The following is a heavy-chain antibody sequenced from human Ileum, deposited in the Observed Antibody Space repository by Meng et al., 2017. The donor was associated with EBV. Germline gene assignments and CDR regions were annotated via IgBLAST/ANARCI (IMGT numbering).Heavy chain of an antibody. CDR1: GDSVSSNSAS. J-gene: IGHJ4*02. V-gene: IGHV6-1*01. D-gene: IGHD3-22*01. Sequence: QVQLQTSGPGLVKPSQTPSLTCDISGDSVSSNSASWNWIRQSPSRGLEWLGRTYYRSRWYNDYAVSVKGRITINSDTSKNRFSLQLNSVTPEDTAVYYCASGHFYDGCFYYPFDYWGQGTLVTVSS. CDR3: ASGHFYDGCFYYPFDY. CDR2: TYYRSRWYN.